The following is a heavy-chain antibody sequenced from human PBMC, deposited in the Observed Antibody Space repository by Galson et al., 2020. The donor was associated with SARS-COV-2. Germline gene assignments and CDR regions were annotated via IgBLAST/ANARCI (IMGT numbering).Heavy chain of an antibody. CDR3: ARLHYGEDAPVAFDF. CDR2: ISHSGGT. CDR1: GTSISGGSYS. Sequence: SETLSLTCAVSGTSISGGSYSWNWIRQPPGKGLEWIGYISHSGGTYYNPSLKSRVTISGDRSKNQFSLMLSSVTAADAAVYFCARLHYGEDAPVAFDFSGPGARVTVAS. D-gene: IGHD4-17*01. V-gene: IGHV4-30-2*01. J-gene: IGHJ3*01.